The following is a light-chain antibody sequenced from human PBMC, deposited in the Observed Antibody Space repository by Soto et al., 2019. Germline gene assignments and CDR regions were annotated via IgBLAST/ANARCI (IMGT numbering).Light chain of an antibody. CDR3: QQFNYFRVT. CDR1: HDIASA. Sequence: AIQLTQSPSSLSASVGDRVTITCRASHDIASALAWYQQKPGKPPKLMIYDASTLEGGVPSRFSGSGSGTDFTLTIGGLQPEDFATYYCQQFNYFRVTFGQGTRLEI. J-gene: IGKJ5*01. V-gene: IGKV1D-13*01. CDR2: DAS.